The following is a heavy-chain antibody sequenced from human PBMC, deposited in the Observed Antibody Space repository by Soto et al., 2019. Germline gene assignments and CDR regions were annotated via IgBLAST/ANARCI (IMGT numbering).Heavy chain of an antibody. CDR2: INHSGST. D-gene: IGHD5-12*01. CDR1: GGSFSGYY. CDR3: ARGKGYSGYDSRTKYYYYMDV. V-gene: IGHV4-34*01. J-gene: IGHJ6*03. Sequence: SETLSLTCAVYGGSFSGYYWSWIRQPPGKGLEWIGEINHSGSTNYNPSLKSRVTISVDTSKNQFSLKLSSVTAADTAVYYCARGKGYSGYDSRTKYYYYMDVWGKGTTVTVSS.